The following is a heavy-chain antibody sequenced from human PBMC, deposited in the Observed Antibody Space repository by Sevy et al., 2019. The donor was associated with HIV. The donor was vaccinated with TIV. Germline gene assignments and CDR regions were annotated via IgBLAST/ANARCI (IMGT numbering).Heavy chain of an antibody. Sequence: ASVKVSCKASGYIFTGYYIHWVRQAPGQGLEWMGWINPDSGDTNSAQTFQGRVTMTRDTSIRTAYMELSRLTSDDTAVYYCARAGARGIFGVSIDNYDYYMDVWGKGTTVTVS. V-gene: IGHV1-2*02. J-gene: IGHJ6*03. CDR3: ARAGARGIFGVSIDNYDYYMDV. CDR1: GYIFTGYY. CDR2: INPDSGDT. D-gene: IGHD3-3*02.